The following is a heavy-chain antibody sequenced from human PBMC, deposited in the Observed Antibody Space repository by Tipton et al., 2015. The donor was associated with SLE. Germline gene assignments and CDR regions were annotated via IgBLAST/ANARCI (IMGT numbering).Heavy chain of an antibody. CDR2: IYYSGST. D-gene: IGHD3-16*01. CDR3: ARGVSGCFHYCYMDV. CDR1: GYSISSGHY. V-gene: IGHV4-38-2*01. J-gene: IGHJ6*03. Sequence: LRLSCAVSGYSISSGHYWGWIRQPPGKGLEWIGSIYYSGSTYYNPSLKSRVAISLDTPKNQFSLRLPSGTAADTAVYYCARGVSGCFHYCYMDVWGRGTTVTISS.